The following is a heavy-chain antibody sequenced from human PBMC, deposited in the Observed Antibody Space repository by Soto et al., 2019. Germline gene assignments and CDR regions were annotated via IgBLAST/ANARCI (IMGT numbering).Heavy chain of an antibody. J-gene: IGHJ4*02. CDR2: ISSSSTI. D-gene: IGHD5-12*01. CDR1: GFTFSSYS. CDR3: ARDGPRGLRFPRFDY. V-gene: IGHV3-48*01. Sequence: GGSLRFSCAASGFTFSSYSMNWVRQAPGKGLEWVSYISSSSTISYADSVKGRFTISRDNAKNSLYLQMNSLRAEDTAVYYCARDGPRGLRFPRFDYWGQGTLVTVSS.